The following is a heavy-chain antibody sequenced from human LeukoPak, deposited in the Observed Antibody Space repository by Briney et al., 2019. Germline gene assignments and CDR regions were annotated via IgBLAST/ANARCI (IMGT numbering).Heavy chain of an antibody. Sequence: GESLKISCKGSGYSFTSYWIGWVRQMPGKGLEWMGIIYPGDSDTRYSPSFQGQVTISADKSISTAYLQWSSLKASDTAMYYCAKRGYCSSTSCHTRGYYFDYWGQGTLVTVSS. CDR1: GYSFTSYW. CDR3: AKRGYCSSTSCHTRGYYFDY. CDR2: IYPGDSDT. D-gene: IGHD2-2*02. J-gene: IGHJ4*02. V-gene: IGHV5-51*01.